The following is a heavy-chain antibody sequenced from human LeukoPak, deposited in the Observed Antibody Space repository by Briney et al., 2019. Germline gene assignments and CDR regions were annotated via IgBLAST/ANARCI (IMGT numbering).Heavy chain of an antibody. V-gene: IGHV1-18*01. D-gene: IGHD3-10*01. CDR2: ISAYNGNT. J-gene: IGHJ5*02. CDR1: GYTFTSYG. CDR3: ARDKVDTMFRGVLNWFDP. Sequence: ASVKVSCKASGYTFTSYGISWVRQAPGQGLEWMGWISAYNGNTNYAQKLQGRVTMTTDTSTSTAYMELRSLRSDDTAVYYCARDKVDTMFRGVLNWFDPWGQGTLVTVSS.